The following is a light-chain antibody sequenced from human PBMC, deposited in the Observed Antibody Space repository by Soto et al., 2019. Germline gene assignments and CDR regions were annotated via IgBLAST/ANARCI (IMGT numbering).Light chain of an antibody. V-gene: IGKV3-15*01. CDR2: GAA. Sequence: EIVMTRSPASRSLSPLERATLSCRASQTFSNSFASYLQRLRQASRLLIYGAASMATGSTVRVCGGGSYGAFIPLTSSLQSDEFAAYYCQQYHNWPLTFGGGTKVDI. CDR3: QQYHNWPLT. J-gene: IGKJ4*01. CDR1: QTFSNS.